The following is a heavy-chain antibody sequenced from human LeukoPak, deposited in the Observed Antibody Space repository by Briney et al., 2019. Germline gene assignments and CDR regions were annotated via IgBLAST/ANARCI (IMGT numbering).Heavy chain of an antibody. D-gene: IGHD3-10*01. CDR1: GDSVSSNSAA. J-gene: IGHJ4*02. V-gene: IGHV6-1*01. CDR3: ARSYYDSGSPHGLDY. Sequence: SQTLSLTCALSGDSVSSNSAAWNWIRQSPSRGLEWLGRTYYRSKWYNDYAVSVKSRITINPDTSKNQFSLQLNSVTPEDTAVYYCARSYYDSGSPHGLDYWGQGTLVTVSS. CDR2: TYYRSKWYN.